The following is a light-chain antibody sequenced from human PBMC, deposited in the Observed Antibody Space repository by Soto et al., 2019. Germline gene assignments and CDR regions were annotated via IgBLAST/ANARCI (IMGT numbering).Light chain of an antibody. Sequence: EVVMTQSPATLSVSPGERATLSCRASQTVSSNLAWYQQKPGQAPRLLIYGASTRATGIPARFSGSGSGTEFTLTISSLQSEDFAVYHCQQYNNWPPNTFGQGTRLEI. CDR1: QTVSSN. CDR3: QQYNNWPPNT. J-gene: IGKJ5*01. V-gene: IGKV3-15*01. CDR2: GAS.